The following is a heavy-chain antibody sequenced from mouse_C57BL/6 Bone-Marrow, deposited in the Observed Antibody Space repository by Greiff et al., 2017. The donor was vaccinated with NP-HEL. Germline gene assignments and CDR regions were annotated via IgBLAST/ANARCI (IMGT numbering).Heavy chain of an antibody. J-gene: IGHJ3*01. CDR2: ISGGGGNT. CDR1: GFTFSSYT. D-gene: IGHD2-4*01. Sequence: EVKVEESGGGLVKPGGSLKLSCAASGFTFSSYTMSWVRQTPEKRLEWVATISGGGGNTYYPDSVKGRFTISRDNAKNTLYLQMSSLRSEDTALYYCARSYDYDLEFAYWGQGTLVTVSA. V-gene: IGHV5-9*01. CDR3: ARSYDYDLEFAY.